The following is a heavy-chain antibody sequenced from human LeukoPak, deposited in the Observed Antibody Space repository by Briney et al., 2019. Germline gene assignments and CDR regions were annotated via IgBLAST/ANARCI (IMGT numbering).Heavy chain of an antibody. D-gene: IGHD3-9*01. Sequence: PSQTLSLTCTVSGGSISSGGYSWSWIRQHPGKGLEWIGYIYYSGSTYYNPSLKSRVTISVDTSKNQFSLKLSSVTAADTAVYYCAREAYYDILTGYSPHYFDYWGQGTLVTVSS. CDR2: IYYSGST. CDR1: GGSISSGGYS. V-gene: IGHV4-31*03. J-gene: IGHJ4*02. CDR3: AREAYYDILTGYSPHYFDY.